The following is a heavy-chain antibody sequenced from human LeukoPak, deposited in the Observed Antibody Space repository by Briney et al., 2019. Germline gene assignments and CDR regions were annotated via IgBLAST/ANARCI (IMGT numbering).Heavy chain of an antibody. CDR3: AGVVVDTAMVTYYFDY. J-gene: IGHJ4*02. D-gene: IGHD5-18*01. CDR1: GFTFSSYS. Sequence: GGSLRLSCAASGFTFSSYSMNWVRQAPGKGLEWVSSISSSSSYIYYADSVKGRFTISRDNAKNSLYLQMNSLRAEDTAVYYCAGVVVDTAMVTYYFDYWGQGTLVTVSS. V-gene: IGHV3-21*01. CDR2: ISSSSSYI.